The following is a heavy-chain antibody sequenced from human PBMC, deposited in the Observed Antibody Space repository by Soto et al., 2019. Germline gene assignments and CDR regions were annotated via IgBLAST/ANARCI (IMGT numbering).Heavy chain of an antibody. Sequence: ASVKVSCKASGYTFASYDINWVRQATGQGPEWMGWMNPNSGNTGYAKKFQGRVTMTRDTSTGTAYMELSSLRSEDTAVYYCARVIVPSMHRTNWFDPWGQGTLVTVSS. J-gene: IGHJ5*02. CDR1: GYTFASYD. CDR2: MNPNSGNT. D-gene: IGHD3-16*02. V-gene: IGHV1-8*01. CDR3: ARVIVPSMHRTNWFDP.